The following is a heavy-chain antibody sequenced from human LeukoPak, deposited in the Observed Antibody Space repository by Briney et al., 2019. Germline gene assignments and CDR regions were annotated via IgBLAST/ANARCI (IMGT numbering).Heavy chain of an antibody. CDR3: ARADYGDSPSFYYYYYMDV. CDR1: GGSFSGYY. J-gene: IGHJ6*03. CDR2: INHSGST. Sequence: SETLSLTCAVYGGSFSGYYWSWIRQPPGTGLEWIGEINHSGSTNYNPSLKSRVTISVDTSKNQFSLKLSSVTAADTAVYYCARADYGDSPSFYYYYYMDVWGKGTTVTVSS. D-gene: IGHD4-17*01. V-gene: IGHV4-34*01.